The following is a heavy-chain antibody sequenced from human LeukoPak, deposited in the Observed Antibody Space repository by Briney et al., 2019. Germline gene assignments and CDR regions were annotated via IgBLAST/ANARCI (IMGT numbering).Heavy chain of an antibody. V-gene: IGHV3-7*01. D-gene: IGHD2-21*01. J-gene: IGHJ4*02. CDR1: GFTFRTSS. CDR3: ARDLSYFDY. CDR2: IKGDGSEE. Sequence: GGSLRLSCEASGFTFRTSSMNWVRQAPGKGLEWVANIKGDGSEEYYVDSVEGQFTISRDNAKNSLYLQMNSLRVEDTAVYYCARDLSYFDYWGQGTLVTVSS.